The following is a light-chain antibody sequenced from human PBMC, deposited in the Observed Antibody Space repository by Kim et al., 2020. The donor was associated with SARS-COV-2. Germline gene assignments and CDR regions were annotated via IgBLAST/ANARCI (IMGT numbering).Light chain of an antibody. CDR2: WAS. CDR3: QQYYANPRT. J-gene: IGKJ1*01. Sequence: IVMTQSPDSLAVSLGERATINCKSSQSVLYSSNNVNYLAWYQQKPGQPPKLLIYWASTRASGVPDRFSGSGSGTEFTLTISSLQAEDVAVYYCQQYYANPRTFGQGTKVEIK. V-gene: IGKV4-1*01. CDR1: QSVLYSSNNVNY.